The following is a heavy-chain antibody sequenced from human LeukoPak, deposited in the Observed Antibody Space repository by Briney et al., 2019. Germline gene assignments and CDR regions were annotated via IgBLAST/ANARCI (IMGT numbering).Heavy chain of an antibody. CDR3: ARGYSCGWYDY. J-gene: IGHJ4*02. D-gene: IGHD6-19*01. CDR2: INHSGST. CDR1: GGSFSGYY. V-gene: IGHV4-34*01. Sequence: SETLSLTCAVYGGSFSGYYWSWIRQPPGKGLEWIGEINHSGSTNYNPSLKSRVTISVDTSKNQFSLKLSTVTAADTAVYDCARGYSCGWYDYWGQGTMVTVSS.